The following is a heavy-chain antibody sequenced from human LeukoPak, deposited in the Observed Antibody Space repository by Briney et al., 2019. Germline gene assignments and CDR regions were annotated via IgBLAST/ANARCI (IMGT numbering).Heavy chain of an antibody. V-gene: IGHV3-66*01. Sequence: GGSLRLSCAASGFTVSSNYMSWVRQAPGKGLEWVSVIYSGGSTYYADSVKGRFTISRDNSKNTLYLQMNSLRAEDTAVYYCARAPSPADVGYCSGGSCYEYWFDPWGQGTLVTVSS. CDR1: GFTVSSNY. D-gene: IGHD2-15*01. CDR3: ARAPSPADVGYCSGGSCYEYWFDP. J-gene: IGHJ5*02. CDR2: IYSGGST.